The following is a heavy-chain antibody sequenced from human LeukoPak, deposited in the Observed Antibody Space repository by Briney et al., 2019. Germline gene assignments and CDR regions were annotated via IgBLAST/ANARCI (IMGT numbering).Heavy chain of an antibody. CDR2: ISTSNGNT. Sequence: ASVTVSCKASGYTFTNYGISWVRQAPGQGLEWMGWISTSNGNTNYAQKVQGRVTMTTDTSTSTAYMELRSLRSDDTAVYYCARAPYCSSTSCNYYYYSMGVWGQGTTVTVSS. CDR1: GYTFTNYG. V-gene: IGHV1-18*01. J-gene: IGHJ6*02. D-gene: IGHD2-2*01. CDR3: ARAPYCSSTSCNYYYYSMGV.